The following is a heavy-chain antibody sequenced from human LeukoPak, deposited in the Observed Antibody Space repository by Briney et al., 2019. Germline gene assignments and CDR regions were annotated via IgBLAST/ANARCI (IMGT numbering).Heavy chain of an antibody. CDR2: FDPANGET. V-gene: IGHV1-24*01. CDR1: GYIFTAYH. CDR3: ATEAQDSSGYLSPRFNLFDP. D-gene: IGHD3-22*01. J-gene: IGHJ5*02. Sequence: ASVKVSCKPSGYIFTAYHLHWVRQAPGKGLEWRGGFDPANGETIYAQKFQGRVTMTEDKSTDTAYMELSSLRSEDTAVYYCATEAQDSSGYLSPRFNLFDPWGQGTLVTVSS.